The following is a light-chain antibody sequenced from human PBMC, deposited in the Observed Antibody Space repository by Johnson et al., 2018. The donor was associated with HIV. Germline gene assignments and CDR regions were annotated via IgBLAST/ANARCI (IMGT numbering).Light chain of an antibody. J-gene: IGLJ1*01. CDR2: DNN. CDR3: GTWDTSLSAGGV. Sequence: QSVLTQSPSVSAAPGQKVTISCSGSSSNIGNNYVSWYQQLPGTAPKLLMYDNNKRPSGIPDRFSGSKSGTSATLGITGLQTGDEADYYCGTWDTSLSAGGVFGTGTKVSVL. CDR1: SSNIGNNY. V-gene: IGLV1-51*01.